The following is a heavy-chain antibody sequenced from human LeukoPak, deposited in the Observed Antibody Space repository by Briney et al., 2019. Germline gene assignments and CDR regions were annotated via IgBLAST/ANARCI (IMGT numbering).Heavy chain of an antibody. CDR2: IKTDGRDT. Sequence: HPGGSLRLSCAASGFSFSNFWMHWVRQAPGKGLVWVSRIKTDGRDTNYADSVKGRFTISRDNAKNTLYLQMNSLRAEDTAVYYCVKDGRSSFGVAWTGGAGGMDVWGQGTTVTVSS. D-gene: IGHD2/OR15-2a*01. V-gene: IGHV3-74*01. J-gene: IGHJ6*02. CDR1: GFSFSNFW. CDR3: VKDGRSSFGVAWTGGAGGMDV.